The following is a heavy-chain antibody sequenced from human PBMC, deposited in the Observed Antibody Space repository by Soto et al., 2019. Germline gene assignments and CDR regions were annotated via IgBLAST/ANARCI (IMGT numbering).Heavy chain of an antibody. D-gene: IGHD2-2*01. CDR1: GFTFGDYG. Sequence: LKLSCAASGFTFGDYGMTGVRQAPGKGLEWVAFIRSKTYGGTTEYAASVRGRFTISRDDSKSIAYLQMNSLKTEDTAVYYCTRDRRYCSSTSCPAFDIWGQGTMVTVSS. CDR3: TRDRRYCSSTSCPAFDI. CDR2: IRSKTYGGTT. V-gene: IGHV3-49*04. J-gene: IGHJ3*02.